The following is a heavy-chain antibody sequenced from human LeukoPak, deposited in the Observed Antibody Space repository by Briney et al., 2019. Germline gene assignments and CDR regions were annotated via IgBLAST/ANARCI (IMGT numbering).Heavy chain of an antibody. CDR2: IYYSGST. V-gene: IGHV4-31*03. CDR1: GGSISSGGYY. D-gene: IGHD6-13*01. CDR3: ARERPRRAAAGPYYFDY. J-gene: IGHJ4*02. Sequence: SETLSLTCTVSGGSISSGGYYWSWIRQHPGKGLEWIGYIYYSGSTYYNPSLKSRVTISVDTSKNQFSLKLSSVTAADTAVYYCARERPRRAAAGPYYFDYWGQGTLVTVSS.